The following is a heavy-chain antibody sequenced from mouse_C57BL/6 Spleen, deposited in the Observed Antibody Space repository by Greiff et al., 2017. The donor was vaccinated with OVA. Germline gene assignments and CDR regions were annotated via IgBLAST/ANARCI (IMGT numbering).Heavy chain of an antibody. CDR2: INPSNGGT. V-gene: IGHV1-53*01. CDR1: GYTFTSYW. Sequence: QVQLKQPGTELVKPGASVKLSCKASGYTFTSYWMHWVKQRPGQGLEWIGNINPSNGGTNYNEKFKSKATLTVDKSSSTAYMQLSSLTSEDSAVYYCARNDYYTPYWYFDVWGTGTTVTVSS. D-gene: IGHD2-12*01. J-gene: IGHJ1*03. CDR3: ARNDYYTPYWYFDV.